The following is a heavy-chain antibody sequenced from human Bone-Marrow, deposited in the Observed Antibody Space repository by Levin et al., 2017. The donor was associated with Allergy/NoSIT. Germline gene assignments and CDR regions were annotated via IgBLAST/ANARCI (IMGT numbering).Heavy chain of an antibody. CDR1: GFTFSVHW. CDR2: INKDGTEE. V-gene: IGHV3-7*01. Sequence: SCAASGFTFSVHWMNWVRQTPGKGLEWVAKINKDGTEEYYVESVKGRFTISRDNAQNSLFLQMNNLRVEDTALYYCARGVSFAFDNWGQGTLVTVSS. CDR3: ARGVSFAFDN. J-gene: IGHJ4*02.